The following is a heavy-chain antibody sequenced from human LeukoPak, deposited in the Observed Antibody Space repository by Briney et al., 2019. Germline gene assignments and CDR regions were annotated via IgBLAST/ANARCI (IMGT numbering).Heavy chain of an antibody. Sequence: GGSLRLSCAASGFTFSSYTMNRVRQAPGKGLEWVSAISGSGVGTYYADSVKGRFTISRDNSWNTLYLQMSSLRAEDTAVYYCAKDQVISGSEASDIWGQGTMVTVSS. CDR3: AKDQVISGSEASDI. V-gene: IGHV3-23*01. J-gene: IGHJ3*02. D-gene: IGHD2-21*01. CDR2: ISGSGVGT. CDR1: GFTFSSYT.